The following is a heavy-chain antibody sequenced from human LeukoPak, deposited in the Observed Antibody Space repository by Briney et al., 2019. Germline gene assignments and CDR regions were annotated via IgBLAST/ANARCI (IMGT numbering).Heavy chain of an antibody. CDR1: GGTFSSYA. D-gene: IGHD1-7*01. V-gene: IGHV1-69*13. J-gene: IGHJ4*02. CDR2: IIPIFGTA. Sequence: ASVKVSCKASGGTFSSYAISWVRQAPVQGLQWMGGIIPIFGTANYAQKFQGRVTITSDESTSTAYMELSSLRSEDTAVYYCARGESYNWNYYFDYWGQGTLVTVSS. CDR3: ARGESYNWNYYFDY.